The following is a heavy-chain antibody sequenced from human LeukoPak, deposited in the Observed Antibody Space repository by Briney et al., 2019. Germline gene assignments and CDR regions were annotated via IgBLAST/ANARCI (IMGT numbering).Heavy chain of an antibody. CDR3: ARHCSGGSCYSGLADY. J-gene: IGHJ4*02. V-gene: IGHV5-51*01. CDR1: GYSFTSYW. CDR2: IYPGDSDT. Sequence: GESLKISCKGSGYSFTSYWIGWVRQMPGKGLEWMGIIYPGDSDTRYSPSFQGQVTISADKSISTAYLQWSSLKASDTAMYYCARHCSGGSCYSGLADYWGQGTLVTASS. D-gene: IGHD2-15*01.